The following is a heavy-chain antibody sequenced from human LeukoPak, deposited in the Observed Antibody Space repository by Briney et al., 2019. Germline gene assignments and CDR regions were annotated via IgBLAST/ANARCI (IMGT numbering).Heavy chain of an antibody. Sequence: SETLSLTCTVSGGSISSSSSSWGWIRQPPGKGLEWIGSFYYSGGSYYNPSLKSRFTISVDTSKNQFSLKLPSVTAADTAVYYCARHVSAFWSGYYPSYFDYRGQGTLVTVSS. D-gene: IGHD3-3*01. V-gene: IGHV4-39*01. CDR2: FYYSGGS. CDR3: ARHVSAFWSGYYPSYFDY. J-gene: IGHJ4*02. CDR1: GGSISSSSSS.